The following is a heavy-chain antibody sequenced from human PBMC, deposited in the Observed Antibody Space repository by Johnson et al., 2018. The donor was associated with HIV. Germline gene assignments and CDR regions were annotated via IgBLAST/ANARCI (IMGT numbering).Heavy chain of an antibody. J-gene: IGHJ3*02. D-gene: IGHD2-15*01. CDR2: IRYDGSNK. CDR3: GGVGRTGSAFDM. CDR1: GFTFSSYG. Sequence: QMQLVESGGGVVQPGGSLRLSCAASGFTFSSYGMHWVRQAPGKGLEWVAFIRYDGSNKYYADSVKGRFTISRDNSKNTLYLQMNTLRAEDTAVYYCGGVGRTGSAFDMWGLGTMVTVSS. V-gene: IGHV3-30*02.